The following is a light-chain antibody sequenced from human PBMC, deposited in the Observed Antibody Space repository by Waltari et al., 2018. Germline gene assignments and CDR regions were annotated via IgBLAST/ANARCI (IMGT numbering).Light chain of an antibody. J-gene: IGLJ1*01. CDR1: ELPRKY. CDR2: EDT. Sequence: SYELTQTPSVSVSPGQTATITCSGHELPRKYAYWFQQKSGQAPRLVIYEDTKRPSGIPGRCSWSSSGTVATLTITGAQVDDEAYYYCYSSDSTGRRVFGGGTTVVVL. V-gene: IGLV3-10*01. CDR3: YSSDSTGRRV.